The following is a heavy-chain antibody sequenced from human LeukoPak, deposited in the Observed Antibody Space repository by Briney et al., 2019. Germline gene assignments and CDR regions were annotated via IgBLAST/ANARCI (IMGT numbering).Heavy chain of an antibody. CDR3: ARVQGTESIFGYFDSSFYYYGMDV. V-gene: IGHV4-61*01. CDR1: VRSVSSGSYY. CDR2: IYYSGST. J-gene: IGHJ6*02. D-gene: IGHD3-3*01. Sequence: KPSETLSLTCTVSVRSVSSGSYYWSSIRKPAGQELESIGKIYYSGSTSYNPTLKSRVTISVDASKNQFSLKLSSVTAADTVVYYFARVQGTESIFGYFDSSFYYYGMDVWGQGTTVTVSS.